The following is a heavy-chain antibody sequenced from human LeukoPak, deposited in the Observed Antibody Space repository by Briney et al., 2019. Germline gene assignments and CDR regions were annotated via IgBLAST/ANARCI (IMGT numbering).Heavy chain of an antibody. V-gene: IGHV1-2*02. D-gene: IGHD3-22*01. J-gene: IGHJ4*02. CDR3: ARDQNYFDTTTYYGIDY. CDR1: GYSFTGYY. CDR2: INPNSGAT. Sequence: ASVKVSCKASGYSFTGYYIYWVRQAPGPGLEWVGWINPNSGATNYAQKFQDRVTMTRDTSISTAYMELSRLRSDDTAVYLCARDQNYFDTTTYYGIDYWGQGTLVTVSS.